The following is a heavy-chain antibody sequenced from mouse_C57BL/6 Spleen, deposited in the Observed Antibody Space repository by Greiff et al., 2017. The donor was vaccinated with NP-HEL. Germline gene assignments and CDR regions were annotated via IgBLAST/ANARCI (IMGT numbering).Heavy chain of an antibody. V-gene: IGHV1-15*01. CDR1: GYTFTDYE. J-gene: IGHJ2*01. CDR2: VDPETGGS. Sequence: VQLQQSGAELVRPGASVTLSCKASGYTFTDYEMHWVKQTPVHGLEWIGAVDPETGGSAYNQKFKGKAILTADKSSSTAYMELRSLTSEDSAVYYCTRAKHYWGQGTTLTVSS. CDR3: TRAKHY.